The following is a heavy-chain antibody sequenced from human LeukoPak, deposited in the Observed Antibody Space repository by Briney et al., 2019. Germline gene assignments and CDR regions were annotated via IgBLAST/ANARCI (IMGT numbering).Heavy chain of an antibody. CDR2: ISYDGSNK. CDR3: AKDRFDSLLTAAGKY. J-gene: IGHJ4*02. Sequence: PGRSLRLSCAASGFTFSSYGMHWVRQAPGKGLEWVAVISYDGSNKYYADSAKGRFTISRDNSKNTLYLQMNSLRAEDTAVYYCAKDRFDSLLTAAGKYWGQGTLVTVSS. D-gene: IGHD6-13*01. V-gene: IGHV3-30*18. CDR1: GFTFSSYG.